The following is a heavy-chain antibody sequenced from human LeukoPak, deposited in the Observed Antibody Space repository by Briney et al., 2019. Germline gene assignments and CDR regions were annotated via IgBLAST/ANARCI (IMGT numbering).Heavy chain of an antibody. V-gene: IGHV3-9*01. CDR3: ARTGSFPAPFDY. D-gene: IGHD3-10*01. CDR2: ISWNSGSI. Sequence: GGSLRLSCAASGFTFDGFGMTWVRQAPGKGLGWVSGISWNSGSIGYADSVKGRFTISRDNAKNSLYLQMNSLRAEDTALYYCARTGSFPAPFDYWGQGTLVTVSS. CDR1: GFTFDGFG. J-gene: IGHJ4*02.